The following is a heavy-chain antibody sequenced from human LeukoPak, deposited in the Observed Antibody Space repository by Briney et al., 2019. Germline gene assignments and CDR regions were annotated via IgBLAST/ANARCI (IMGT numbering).Heavy chain of an antibody. V-gene: IGHV3-48*04. CDR1: GFSFSSYG. J-gene: IGHJ4*02. CDR2: ISSSGSTI. D-gene: IGHD5-12*01. Sequence: GGSLRLSCAGSGFSFSSYGMHWVRQAPGKGLEWVSYISSSGSTIYYADSVKGRFTISRDNAKNSLYLQMNSLRAEDTAVYYCARPYSGYDSLHYWGQGTLVTVSS. CDR3: ARPYSGYDSLHY.